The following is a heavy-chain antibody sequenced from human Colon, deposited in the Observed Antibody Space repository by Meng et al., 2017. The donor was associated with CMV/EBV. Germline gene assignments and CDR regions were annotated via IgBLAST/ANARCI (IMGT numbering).Heavy chain of an antibody. CDR2: VTRDSMI. D-gene: IGHD1-14*01. CDR1: GFTISDRH. CDR3: VSGITGRPESEY. Sequence: GGSLRLSCEVSGFTISDRHMSWIRQAPGKGLDWIIYVTRDSMIYSADSVGGRFTISRDNAKNSMYLQLNSLRAEDTAVYYCVSGITGRPESEYWGQGTLVTDSS. V-gene: IGHV3-11*01. J-gene: IGHJ4*02.